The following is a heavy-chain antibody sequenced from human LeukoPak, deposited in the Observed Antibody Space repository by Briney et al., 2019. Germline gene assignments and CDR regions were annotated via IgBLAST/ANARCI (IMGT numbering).Heavy chain of an antibody. Sequence: GGSLRLSCAASGFTFSSYGMHWVRQAPGKGLEWVAVISYDGSNKYYADSVKGRFTISRDNSKNTLYLQMNSLRAEDTAVYYCAKDPKIQLWLSYYGMDVWGQGTTVTVSS. CDR2: ISYDGSNK. CDR1: GFTFSSYG. V-gene: IGHV3-30*18. J-gene: IGHJ6*02. CDR3: AKDPKIQLWLSYYGMDV. D-gene: IGHD5-18*01.